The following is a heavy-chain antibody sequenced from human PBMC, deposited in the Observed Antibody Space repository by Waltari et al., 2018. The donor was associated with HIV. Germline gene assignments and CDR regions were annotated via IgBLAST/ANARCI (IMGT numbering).Heavy chain of an antibody. D-gene: IGHD2-21*01. CDR2: IKQDGSDK. J-gene: IGHJ3*01. V-gene: IGHV3-7*01. Sequence: EVQVAESGGGLVQPGGSLRLSCVASEFSIGDYYMSWVRQAPGKGLEWVANIKQDGSDKFYAAPVKGRFTISRDYALNTVFLQMDNLGAEDTALYFCARESRYRGHDDACDVWGQGTMVTVSS. CDR1: EFSIGDYY. CDR3: ARESRYRGHDDACDV.